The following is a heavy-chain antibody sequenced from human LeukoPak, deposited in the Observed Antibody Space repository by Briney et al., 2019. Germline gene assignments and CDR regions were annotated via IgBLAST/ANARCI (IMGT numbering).Heavy chain of an antibody. CDR3: ARDRAAIRN. Sequence: SETLSLTCTVSGGSISSYYWSWIRQPPGKGLEWIGYIYYSGSTNYNPSLKSRVTISVDTSKNQFSLKLSSVTAAGTAVYYCARDRAAIRNWGQGTLVTVSS. J-gene: IGHJ4*02. CDR1: GGSISSYY. CDR2: IYYSGST. D-gene: IGHD6-13*01. V-gene: IGHV4-59*01.